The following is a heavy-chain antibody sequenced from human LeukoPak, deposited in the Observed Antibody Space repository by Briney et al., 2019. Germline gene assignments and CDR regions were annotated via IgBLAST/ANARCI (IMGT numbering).Heavy chain of an antibody. Sequence: ASVKVSCKASGYTFTSYYIHWVRQAPGQGLEWMGRVNPKSGDTNYPQKFQGGVTMTRDTSIGTAYMELSSLRSDDTAVYYCARVGGIYPLYYFDYWGQGTLITVSS. J-gene: IGHJ4*02. CDR1: GYTFTSYY. CDR2: VNPKSGDT. V-gene: IGHV1-2*06. CDR3: ARVGGIYPLYYFDY. D-gene: IGHD3-16*01.